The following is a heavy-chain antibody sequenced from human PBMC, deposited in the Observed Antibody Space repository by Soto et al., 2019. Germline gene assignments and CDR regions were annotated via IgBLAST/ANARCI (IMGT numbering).Heavy chain of an antibody. CDR3: ARDRGYSYGPFYYYYGMDV. V-gene: IGHV4-31*03. D-gene: IGHD5-18*01. CDR1: GGSISSGGYY. J-gene: IGHJ6*02. CDR2: IYYSGST. Sequence: QVQLQESGPGLVKPSQTLSLTCTVSGGSISSGGYYWSWIRQHPGKGLEWIGYIYYSGSTYYNPSLKSRVTLSVDTSKNQFSLKLSSVTAADTAVYYCARDRGYSYGPFYYYYGMDVWGQGPTVTVSS.